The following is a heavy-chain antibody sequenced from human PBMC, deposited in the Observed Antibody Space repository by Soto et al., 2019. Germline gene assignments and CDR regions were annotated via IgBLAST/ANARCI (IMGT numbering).Heavy chain of an antibody. CDR3: AKEGDDILTGYYYYYYMDV. V-gene: IGHV1-8*01. CDR2: MNPNSGNT. J-gene: IGHJ6*03. Sequence: GASVKVSCKASGYTFTSYDINWVRQATGQGLEWMGWMNPNSGNTGYAQKFQGRVTMTRNTSISTAYMELSSLRSEDTAVYYCAKEGDDILTGYYYYYYMDVWGKGTTVTVSS. D-gene: IGHD3-9*01. CDR1: GYTFTSYD.